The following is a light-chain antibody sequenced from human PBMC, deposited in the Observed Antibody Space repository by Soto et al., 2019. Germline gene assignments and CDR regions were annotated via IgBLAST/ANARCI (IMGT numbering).Light chain of an antibody. CDR1: QRIGNF. V-gene: IGKV1-27*01. CDR3: QKYNSPPRT. J-gene: IGKJ1*01. Sequence: DIQLTQSPSSLSASVGDRVTITCRASQRIGNFLASFHQKPGKHPHLLIFAASTLKSGVPSRFSGRGSGTDFTLTISSLQPEDVATYYCQKYNSPPRTFGQGTKVEIK. CDR2: AAS.